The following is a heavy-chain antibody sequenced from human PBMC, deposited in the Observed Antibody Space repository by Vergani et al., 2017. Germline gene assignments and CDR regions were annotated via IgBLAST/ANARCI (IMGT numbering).Heavy chain of an antibody. Sequence: QVQLVQSGAEAKKPGASVKVSCKASGYTFTGYYMHWVRQAPGQGLEWMGGIIPIFGTANYAQKFQGRVTITADESTSTAYMELSSLRSEDTAVYYCASSGPYCSGGSCYNYWGQGTLVTVSS. J-gene: IGHJ4*02. V-gene: IGHV1-69*01. CDR2: IIPIFGTA. CDR1: GYTFTGYY. CDR3: ASSGPYCSGGSCYNY. D-gene: IGHD2-15*01.